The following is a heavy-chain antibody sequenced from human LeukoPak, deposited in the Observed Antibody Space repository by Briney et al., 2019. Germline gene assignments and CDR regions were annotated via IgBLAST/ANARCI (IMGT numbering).Heavy chain of an antibody. CDR1: GYTLPDQY. Sequence: VASVKVSCKSSGYTLPDQYIHRVRQAAGHELAWMGWTNPNSGGTNYAQKFQGRVTMTRDTSISTAYMELSRLTSDDTAVYYCARASGWYSPKDYWGQGTLVTVSS. CDR2: TNPNSGGT. D-gene: IGHD6-19*01. CDR3: ARASGWYSPKDY. J-gene: IGHJ4*02. V-gene: IGHV1-2*02.